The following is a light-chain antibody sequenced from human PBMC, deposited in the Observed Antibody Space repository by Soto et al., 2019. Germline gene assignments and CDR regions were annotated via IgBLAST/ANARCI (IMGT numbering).Light chain of an antibody. CDR1: QSVSSW. V-gene: IGKV1-5*01. CDR3: QQSGDTPPWT. J-gene: IGKJ1*01. CDR2: DAS. Sequence: TQSPGTLSLSPGERATLSCRASQSVSSWLAWYQQKPGKAPKLLIYDASSLQSGVPSRFSGSGSGTEFTLTITSLQPEDFATYYCQQSGDTPPWTFGQGTKVDI.